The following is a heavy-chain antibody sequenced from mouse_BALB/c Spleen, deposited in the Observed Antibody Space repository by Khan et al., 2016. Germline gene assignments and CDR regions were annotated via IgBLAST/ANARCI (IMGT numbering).Heavy chain of an antibody. D-gene: IGHD2-13*01. CDR1: GYSFTGYF. J-gene: IGHJ3*01. V-gene: IGHV1-37*01. CDR3: GRSGDDGEFPY. Sequence: VQLKESGPELVKPGASVKISCKASGYSFTGYFMNWVKQSHGKSLEWIGRINPYIGDTFYIQNFKGKATLTVDKSSSTAYMELLRLPSEDSAVYCCGRSGDDGEFPYWGQGTLVTVSA. CDR2: INPYIGDT.